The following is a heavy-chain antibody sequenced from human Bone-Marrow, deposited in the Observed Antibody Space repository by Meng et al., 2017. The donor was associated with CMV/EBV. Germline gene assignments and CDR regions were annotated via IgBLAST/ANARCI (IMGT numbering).Heavy chain of an antibody. D-gene: IGHD3-9*01. J-gene: IGHJ4*02. Sequence: GGSLRLSCAASGFRFSDFAMHWVRQAPGKGLEWVAVISFDGSSQYYADSVRGRFTISRDNSKTTLYMQMNNLRPEDTAVYYCARPFHDILTGYYKAVFAYWGQGTLVTVSS. CDR3: ARPFHDILTGYYKAVFAY. CDR1: GFRFSDFA. V-gene: IGHV3-30*04. CDR2: ISFDGSSQ.